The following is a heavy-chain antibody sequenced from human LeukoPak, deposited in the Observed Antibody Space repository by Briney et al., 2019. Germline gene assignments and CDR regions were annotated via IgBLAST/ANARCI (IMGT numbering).Heavy chain of an antibody. CDR2: IYPGDSDT. D-gene: IGHD3-16*01. V-gene: IGHV5-51*01. Sequence: GESLKISCKGSGYSFTSYWIGWVRQMPGKGLEWMGIIYPGDSDTRYSPSFQGQVTISADKSISTAYLQWSSLKASDTAMYYCVRHSPLLRLGESEFDYWGQGTLVTVSS. CDR1: GYSFTSYW. J-gene: IGHJ4*02. CDR3: VRHSPLLRLGESEFDY.